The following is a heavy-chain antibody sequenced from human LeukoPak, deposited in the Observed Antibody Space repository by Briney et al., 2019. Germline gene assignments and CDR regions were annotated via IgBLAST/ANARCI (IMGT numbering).Heavy chain of an antibody. CDR2: IYWDNDK. CDR3: AHRGGNFQLDY. D-gene: IGHD1-7*01. Sequence: ESGPTLVKPTQTLTLTCTFSGFSLSTSRVGVGWIRQPPGKALEWLALIYWDNDKRYSPSLKSRLTITKDTSKNQVVLTMTNMDPVDTATYYCAHRGGNFQLDYWGQGTLVTVSS. CDR1: GFSLSTSRVG. V-gene: IGHV2-5*02. J-gene: IGHJ4*02.